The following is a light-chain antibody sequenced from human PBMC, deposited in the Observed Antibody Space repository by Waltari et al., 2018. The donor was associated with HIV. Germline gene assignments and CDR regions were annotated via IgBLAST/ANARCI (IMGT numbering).Light chain of an antibody. CDR1: PNIKTL. J-gene: IGKJ5*01. Sequence: QLTQSPSSLSASLGDKVTITCRANPNIKTLLNWYQMRPGKAPRLLIYGVSGLTAGVPSRFAGGGSGSDFTLTSNNLQPEDFASYFCQQTYSVSGTFGPGTRVEI. CDR2: GVS. CDR3: QQTYSVSGT. V-gene: IGKV1-39*01.